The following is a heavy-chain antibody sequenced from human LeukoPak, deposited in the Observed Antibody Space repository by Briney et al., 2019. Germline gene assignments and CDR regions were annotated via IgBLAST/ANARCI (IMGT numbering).Heavy chain of an antibody. CDR3: AKGGYSYDSSGHNYFDY. D-gene: IGHD3-22*01. CDR1: GFTFRSYG. CDR2: IRYDGSKK. V-gene: IGHV3-30*02. J-gene: IGHJ4*02. Sequence: GGSLRLSCAASGFTFRSYGMHWVRQAPGKGLEWVAFIRYDGSKKDYADSVKGRFTTSRDNSKNTLYLQMNSLRAEDTAVYYCAKGGYSYDSSGHNYFDYWGQGSLVTVSS.